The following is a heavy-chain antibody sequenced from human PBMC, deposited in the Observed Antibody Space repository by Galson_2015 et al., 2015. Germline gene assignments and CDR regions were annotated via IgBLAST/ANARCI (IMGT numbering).Heavy chain of an antibody. J-gene: IGHJ4*02. CDR2: VYYSGST. CDR1: GDFISDSAYS. Sequence: ETLSLTCAVSGDFISDSAYSWGWVRQAPGSGLEWIGSVYYSGSTYFNPSLKSRVTMSLDTSKNHFSLNLRSVTAADTALYYCARLSRSSTVAAMYVDTWGQGTLVTVSS. V-gene: IGHV4-39*02. CDR3: ARLSRSSTVAAMYVDT. D-gene: IGHD6-19*01.